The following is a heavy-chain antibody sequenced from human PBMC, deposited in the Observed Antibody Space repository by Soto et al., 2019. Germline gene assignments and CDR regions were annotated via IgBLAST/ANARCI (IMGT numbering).Heavy chain of an antibody. CDR2: IIPIFGTA. V-gene: IGHV1-69*13. D-gene: IGHD5-18*01. CDR3: ARGIQLWLLSDYYYYYGMDV. CDR1: VGTFISYA. J-gene: IGHJ6*02. Sequence: SVKVSCQASVGTFISYAISLVRQAPGQGLEWMGGIIPIFGTANYAQKFQGRVTITADESTSTAYMELSSLRSEDTAVYYCARGIQLWLLSDYYYYYGMDVWGQGTTVTVSS.